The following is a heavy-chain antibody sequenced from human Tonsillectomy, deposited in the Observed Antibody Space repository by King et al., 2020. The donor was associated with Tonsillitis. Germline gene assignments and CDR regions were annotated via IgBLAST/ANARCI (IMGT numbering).Heavy chain of an antibody. CDR3: ARDRGEMATLDY. D-gene: IGHD5-24*01. Sequence: QLVQSGGGVVQPGRSLRLSCAASGFTFSSYGMHWVRQAPGKGLEWVAVIWYDGSNKYYADSVKGRFTISRDNSKNTLYLQMNSLGAEDTAVYYCARDRGEMATLDYWGQGTLVTVSS. CDR2: IWYDGSNK. J-gene: IGHJ4*02. CDR1: GFTFSSYG. V-gene: IGHV3-33*01.